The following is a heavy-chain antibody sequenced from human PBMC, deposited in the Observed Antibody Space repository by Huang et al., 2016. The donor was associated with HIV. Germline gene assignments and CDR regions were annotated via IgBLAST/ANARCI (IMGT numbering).Heavy chain of an antibody. J-gene: IGHJ6*03. CDR3: ARGGGIQLWLLGYYYMDV. D-gene: IGHD5-18*01. V-gene: IGHV1-18*01. CDR1: GYTFSSCG. Sequence: QVQLVQSGAEVKKPGASVKVSCKASGYTFSSCGISWVRQAPGQGLEWVGWIRVYNGNTKFAQKVQGRLTMTTDTSTSTAYMERRSLRSDDTAVYYCARGGGIQLWLLGYYYMDVWGNGTTVTVSS. CDR2: IRVYNGNT.